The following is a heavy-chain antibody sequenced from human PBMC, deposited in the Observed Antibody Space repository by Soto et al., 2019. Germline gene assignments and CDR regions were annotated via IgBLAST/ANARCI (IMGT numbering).Heavy chain of an antibody. D-gene: IGHD3-3*01. CDR3: ARDIHLEWLSHFDY. V-gene: IGHV1-18*01. J-gene: IGHJ4*02. Sequence: ASVKVSCKASGYTFTSYGISWVRQAPGQGLEWMGWISAYNGNTNYAQKLQGRVTMTTDTSTSTAYMELRSLRSDDTAVYYCARDIHLEWLSHFDYWGQGTLVTVSS. CDR1: GYTFTSYG. CDR2: ISAYNGNT.